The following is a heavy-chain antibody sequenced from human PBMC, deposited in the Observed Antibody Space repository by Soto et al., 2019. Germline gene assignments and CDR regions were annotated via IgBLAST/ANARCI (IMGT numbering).Heavy chain of an antibody. Sequence: PWETLSLTCAVYGGSFSGYYWSWIRQPPGKGLEWIGEINYSGSTYYNPSLKSRVTISLDTSKNQFSLKLSSVTAADTAVYYCARGGGDRTTGVCYYYYYYGMDVWAQGTTVTVSS. CDR1: GGSFSGYY. CDR3: ARGGGDRTTGVCYYYYYYGMDV. V-gene: IGHV4-34*01. CDR2: INYSGST. J-gene: IGHJ6*02. D-gene: IGHD2-8*01.